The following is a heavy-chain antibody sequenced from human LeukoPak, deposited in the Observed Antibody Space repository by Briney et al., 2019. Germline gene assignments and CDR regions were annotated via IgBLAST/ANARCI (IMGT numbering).Heavy chain of an antibody. CDR2: IRSKAYGGTT. V-gene: IGHV3-49*04. D-gene: IGHD2-2*01. Sequence: GGSLRLSCIASGFTFGDYAMSWVRQAPGKGLEWVGFIRSKAYGGTTEYAASVKGRFTISRDDSKSIAYLQMNSLRAEDTAVYYCARDCSSTSCHFYGMDVWGQGTTVTVSS. J-gene: IGHJ6*02. CDR3: ARDCSSTSCHFYGMDV. CDR1: GFTFGDYA.